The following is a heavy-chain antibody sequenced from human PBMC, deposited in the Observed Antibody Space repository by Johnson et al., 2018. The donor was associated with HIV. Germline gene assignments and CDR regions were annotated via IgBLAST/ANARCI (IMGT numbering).Heavy chain of an antibody. V-gene: IGHV3-30*18. CDR1: GFTFSSYG. D-gene: IGHD3-9*01. J-gene: IGHJ3*02. CDR2: ISYDGSNK. CDR3: ANLGRYFDWFPTTNDAFDI. Sequence: EQLVESGGGVVQPGRSLRLSCAASGFTFSSYGMHWVRQAPGKGLEWVAVISYDGSNKYYADSVKGGFTISRDNSKNTLYLQMNSLRAEDTAVYYCANLGRYFDWFPTTNDAFDIWGQGTMVTVSS.